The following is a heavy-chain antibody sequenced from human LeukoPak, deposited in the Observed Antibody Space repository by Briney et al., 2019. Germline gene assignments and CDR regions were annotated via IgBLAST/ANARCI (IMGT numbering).Heavy chain of an antibody. CDR3: ARLEMATNLGDYFDY. V-gene: IGHV4-59*08. CDR1: GGSISSYY. Sequence: PSETLSLTCTVSGGSISSYYWSWIRQPPGKGLEWIGYIYYSGSTNYNPSLKSRVTISVDTSKNQFSPKLSSVTAADTAVYYCARLEMATNLGDYFDYWGQGTLVTVSS. J-gene: IGHJ4*02. D-gene: IGHD5-24*01. CDR2: IYYSGST.